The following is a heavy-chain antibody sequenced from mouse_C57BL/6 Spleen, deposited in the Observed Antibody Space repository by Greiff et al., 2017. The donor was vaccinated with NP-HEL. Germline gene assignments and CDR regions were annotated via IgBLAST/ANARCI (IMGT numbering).Heavy chain of an antibody. V-gene: IGHV1-55*01. J-gene: IGHJ2*01. CDR2: IYPGSGGT. D-gene: IGHD1-1*01. CDR3: ARYYGSSSYFDY. CDR1: GYTFTSYW. Sequence: QVQLQQPGAELVKPGASVKMSCKASGYTFTSYWITWVKQRPGQGLEWIGDIYPGSGGTNYNEKFKSKATLTVDTSSSTAYMQLSSLTSEDSAVYYCARYYGSSSYFDYWGQGTTLTVSS.